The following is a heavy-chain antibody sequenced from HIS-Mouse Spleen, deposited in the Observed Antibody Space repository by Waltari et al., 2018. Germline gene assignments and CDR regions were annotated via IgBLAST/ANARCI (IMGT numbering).Heavy chain of an antibody. CDR2: IYYSGST. CDR1: GASISTYH. J-gene: IGHJ2*01. V-gene: IGHV4-59*01. CDR3: ARASRDLLLPRYFDL. Sequence: QVQLQESGPGLVTPSETLSLTCNVSGASISTYHWSWIRQPPGQGLEWIGYIYYSGSTNYNPSLKSRVTISVDTSKNQFSLKLRSVTAADTAVYYCARASRDLLLPRYFDLWGRGTLVTVSS.